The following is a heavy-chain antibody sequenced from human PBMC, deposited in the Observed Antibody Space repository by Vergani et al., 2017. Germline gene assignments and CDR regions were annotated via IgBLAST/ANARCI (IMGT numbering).Heavy chain of an antibody. J-gene: IGHJ4*02. Sequence: QVQLQESGPGLVKPSETLSLTCIVSGGSISPYYWSWIRQPAGKGLEWIGRIYTSESTNYNPSLKSRVPMSVDTSKNQFSLKLSSVTAADTAVYYCARGSRAEGGSGPDKWGQGTLVTVSS. CDR2: IYTSEST. V-gene: IGHV4-4*07. CDR1: GGSISPYY. D-gene: IGHD6-13*01. CDR3: ARGSRAEGGSGPDK.